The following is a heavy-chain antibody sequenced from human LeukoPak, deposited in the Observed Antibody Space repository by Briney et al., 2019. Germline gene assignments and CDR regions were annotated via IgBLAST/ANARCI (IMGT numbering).Heavy chain of an antibody. J-gene: IGHJ4*02. Sequence: ASVTVSCKASGYTFTGYYMHWVRQAPGQGLEWMGWINPNSGGTNYAQKFQGRVTMTRDTSISTAYMELSRLRSDDTAVCYCARVPHMVRGDWSFDYWGQGTLVTVSS. CDR1: GYTFTGYY. V-gene: IGHV1-2*02. D-gene: IGHD3-10*01. CDR3: ARVPHMVRGDWSFDY. CDR2: INPNSGGT.